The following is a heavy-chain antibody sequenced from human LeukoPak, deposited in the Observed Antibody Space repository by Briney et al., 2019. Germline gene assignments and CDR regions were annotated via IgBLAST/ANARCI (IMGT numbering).Heavy chain of an antibody. V-gene: IGHV3-23*01. D-gene: IGHD3-10*01. CDR3: AKDQSSLLWFGELEDWFDP. Sequence: GGSLRLSCAASGFTFSSYAMSWVRQAPGKGLEWVSAISGSGGSTYYADSVKGRFTISRDNSKNTLYLQMNSLRAEDTAVYYCAKDQSSLLWFGELEDWFDPWGQGTLVTVSS. CDR1: GFTFSSYA. CDR2: ISGSGGST. J-gene: IGHJ5*02.